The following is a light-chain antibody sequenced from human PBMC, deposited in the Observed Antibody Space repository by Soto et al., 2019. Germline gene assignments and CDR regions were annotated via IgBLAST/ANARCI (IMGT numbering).Light chain of an antibody. Sequence: QSVLTQPPSASGSPGQSVTISCTGTSSDVGGYNYVSWYQQYPGRAPKLMIYEVTKRPSGVPDRFSGSKSGNTASLTVSGLQAEDEADDYCSSYAASGNGEFVFGGGTKVTVL. CDR1: SSDVGGYNY. J-gene: IGLJ3*02. CDR2: EVT. V-gene: IGLV2-8*01. CDR3: SSYAASGNGEFV.